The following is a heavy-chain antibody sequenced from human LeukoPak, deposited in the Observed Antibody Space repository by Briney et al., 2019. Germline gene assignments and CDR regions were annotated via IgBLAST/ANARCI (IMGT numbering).Heavy chain of an antibody. D-gene: IGHD3-9*01. CDR1: GLIFSKYW. Sequence: GGSLRLSCAASGLIFSKYWMTWVRQAPGKGLEWVASIKPDGSEKYYLDSVKGRFTISRDNAENTLYLQMNSLRVEDTAVYYCVRGADTGYSSDSWGQGTLVTVSS. CDR3: VRGADTGYSSDS. J-gene: IGHJ4*02. CDR2: IKPDGSEK. V-gene: IGHV3-7*01.